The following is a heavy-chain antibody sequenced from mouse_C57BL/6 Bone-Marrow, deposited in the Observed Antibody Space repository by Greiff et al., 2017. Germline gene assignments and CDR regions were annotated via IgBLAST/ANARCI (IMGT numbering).Heavy chain of an antibody. D-gene: IGHD1-1*01. CDR2: ISNLAYSI. V-gene: IGHV5-15*04. J-gene: IGHJ4*01. CDR3: ARQGFYYGSPYAMDY. CDR1: GFTFSDYG. Sequence: EVKLVESGGGLVQPGGSLKLSCAASGFTFSDYGMAWVRQAPRKGPEWVAFISNLAYSIYYADTVTGRFTISSENAKNTLYLAMSSLRSEDTAMYYCARQGFYYGSPYAMDYWGQGTSVTVSS.